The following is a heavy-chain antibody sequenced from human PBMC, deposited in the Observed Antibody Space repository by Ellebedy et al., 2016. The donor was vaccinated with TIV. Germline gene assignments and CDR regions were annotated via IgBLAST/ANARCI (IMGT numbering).Heavy chain of an antibody. Sequence: GESLKISCQASVHSFTRSWIACVRQLPGKGLECMVLIYPVVSDTKYSPSFEGQVTITADKPTSTAHLHWSSLKPSDSAMYFCARLSTRFMPFDSWGQGTLGTVAS. D-gene: IGHD2-2*01. CDR1: VHSFTRSW. CDR3: ARLSTRFMPFDS. J-gene: IGHJ5*01. CDR2: IYPVVSDT. V-gene: IGHV5-51*01.